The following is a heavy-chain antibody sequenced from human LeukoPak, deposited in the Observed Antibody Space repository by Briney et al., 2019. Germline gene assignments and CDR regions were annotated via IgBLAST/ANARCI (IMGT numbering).Heavy chain of an antibody. CDR2: IYHSGVT. D-gene: IGHD1-14*01. CDR1: GYSNSSEYY. V-gene: IGHV4-38-2*02. J-gene: IGHJ5*02. Sequence: SETLSLTCTVSGYSNSSEYYWGRIRQPPGKGLEWIGNIYHSGVTYYTPSLKSRVTISVDTSKNQFSLELTSVTAADTAVYYCARNPGDWFDPWGQGTLVTVSS. CDR3: ARNPGDWFDP.